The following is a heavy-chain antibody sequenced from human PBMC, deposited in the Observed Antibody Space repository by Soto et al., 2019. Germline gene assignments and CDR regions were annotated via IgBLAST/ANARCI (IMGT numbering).Heavy chain of an antibody. CDR3: ARASFSGYTWWRYFDY. Sequence: QVQLQESGPGLVKPSETLSLTCTVSGDSINNYYWSWIRQPPGKGLEWIGYIYATGNTDYNPSLKSRVTISVDTSKSQFSLNLRSVTAAGTAVYYCARASFSGYTWWRYFDYWGQGILVTVSS. J-gene: IGHJ4*02. D-gene: IGHD5-12*01. V-gene: IGHV4-59*01. CDR2: IYATGNT. CDR1: GDSINNYY.